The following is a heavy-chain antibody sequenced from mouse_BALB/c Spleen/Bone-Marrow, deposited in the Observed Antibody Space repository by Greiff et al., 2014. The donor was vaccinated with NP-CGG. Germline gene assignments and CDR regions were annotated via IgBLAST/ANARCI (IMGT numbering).Heavy chain of an antibody. CDR3: ARNKGYYDHDGDYFDY. J-gene: IGHJ2*01. CDR2: ISYSGST. V-gene: IGHV3-8*02. CDR1: GDSITSGY. D-gene: IGHD2-4*01. Sequence: EVQLVESGPSLVKPSQTLSLTCSVTGDSITSGYWNWVRKFPGNKLEYMGYISYSGSTYHNPSLKSRISITRDTSKNQYYLQMNSVTTEDTATYYCARNKGYYDHDGDYFDYWGQGTTLTVSS.